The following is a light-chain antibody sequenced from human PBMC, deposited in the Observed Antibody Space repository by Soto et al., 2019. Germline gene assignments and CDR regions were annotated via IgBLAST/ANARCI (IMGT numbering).Light chain of an antibody. Sequence: EIVMTQSPATLSVSPGERATLSCRASQSVSSSLAWYQQKPGQAPRLLIYGISTRATGLPGRFSGSGSGTEFTRTISSLQSEDLGVYYCQQYNNWPLTFGGGTKVEIK. CDR2: GIS. CDR1: QSVSSS. CDR3: QQYNNWPLT. V-gene: IGKV3-15*01. J-gene: IGKJ4*01.